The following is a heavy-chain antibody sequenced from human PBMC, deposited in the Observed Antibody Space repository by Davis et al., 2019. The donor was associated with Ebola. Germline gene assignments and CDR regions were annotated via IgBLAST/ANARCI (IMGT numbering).Heavy chain of an antibody. CDR3: ARLTIVGATPDDY. CDR1: GGSFSGYY. V-gene: IGHV4-34*01. D-gene: IGHD1-26*01. Sequence: PSETLSLTCAVYGGSFSGYYWSWIRQPPGKGLEWIGEINHSGSTNYNPSLKSRVTISVDTSKNQFSLKLSSVTAADTAVYYCARLTIVGATPDDYWGQGTLVTVSS. J-gene: IGHJ4*02. CDR2: INHSGST.